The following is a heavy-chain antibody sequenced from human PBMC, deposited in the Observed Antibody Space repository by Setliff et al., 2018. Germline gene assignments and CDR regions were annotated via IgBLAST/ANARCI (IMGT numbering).Heavy chain of an antibody. CDR3: ASPGVTPYYYYYYYMDV. Sequence: AGGSLRLSCAASGFTFSDHYMSWIRQVPGKGLQWVAYIDRSGSTIFYTDSVNGRFSISRDNAKNSLYLQMNSLRAEDTAVYYCASPGVTPYYYYYYYMDVWGKGTTVTVSS. CDR1: GFTFSDHY. J-gene: IGHJ6*03. D-gene: IGHD4-4*01. V-gene: IGHV3-11*01. CDR2: IDRSGSTI.